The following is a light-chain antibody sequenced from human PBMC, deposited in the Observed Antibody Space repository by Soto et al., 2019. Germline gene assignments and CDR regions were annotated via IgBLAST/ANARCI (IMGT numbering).Light chain of an antibody. Sequence: DIQMTQSPSTVSASVGARVTITCRASQNINTWLAWYQQKPEKAPKSLIYAASSLQSGVPSRFSGSGSGTQFTLTISSLQSEDSAVYYCHQYTNWLALTFGGGTKVDIK. V-gene: IGKV1-5*01. CDR2: AAS. CDR1: QNINTW. J-gene: IGKJ4*01. CDR3: HQYTNWLALT.